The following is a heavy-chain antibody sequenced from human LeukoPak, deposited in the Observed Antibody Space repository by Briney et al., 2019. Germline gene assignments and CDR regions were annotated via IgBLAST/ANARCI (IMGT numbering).Heavy chain of an antibody. Sequence: GSLRLSCAASGFTFSDYYMSWIRQPPGKGLEWIGYIYYSGSTNYNPSLKSRVTISVDTSKNQFSLKLSSVTAADTAVYYCARGRGNYDILTGPYYYYGMDVWGQGTTVTVSS. V-gene: IGHV4-59*01. CDR2: IYYSGST. CDR3: ARGRGNYDILTGPYYYYGMDV. D-gene: IGHD3-9*01. J-gene: IGHJ6*02. CDR1: GFTFSDYY.